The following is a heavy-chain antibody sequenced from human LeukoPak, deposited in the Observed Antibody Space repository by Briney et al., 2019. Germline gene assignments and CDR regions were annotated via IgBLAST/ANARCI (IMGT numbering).Heavy chain of an antibody. CDR1: GYTFIRHW. V-gene: IGHV1-46*01. D-gene: IGHD2-21*02. Sequence: GASVKVSCKASGYTFIRHWMHWVRLAPGQGLGWVGLINPTGTATLYAQKFQGRITLTRDMSTSTVYMELSSLRSEDTAVYYCARIRVTAIPYYDYWGQGTLVTVSS. CDR3: ARIRVTAIPYYDY. CDR2: INPTGTAT. J-gene: IGHJ4*02.